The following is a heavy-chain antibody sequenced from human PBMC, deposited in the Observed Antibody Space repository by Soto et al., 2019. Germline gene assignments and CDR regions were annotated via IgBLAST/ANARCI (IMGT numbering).Heavy chain of an antibody. CDR1: GYTCSNYA. J-gene: IGHJ4*02. D-gene: IGHD3-22*01. CDR2: INAGNGDT. CDR3: AKDRRYYDSSSYFDY. Sequence: ASVKVSCKASGYTCSNYAIHWVRQAPGQRLEWMAWINAGNGDTKYSQNFQGRVTITRDTSASTAYMDLSSLRPEDTAVYYCAKDRRYYDSSSYFDYWGQGTLVTVSS. V-gene: IGHV1-3*01.